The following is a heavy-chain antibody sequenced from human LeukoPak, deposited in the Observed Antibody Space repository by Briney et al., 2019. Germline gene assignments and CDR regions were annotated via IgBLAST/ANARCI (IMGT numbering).Heavy chain of an antibody. V-gene: IGHV3-30-3*01. J-gene: IGHJ4*02. CDR1: GFTFSSYA. D-gene: IGHD6-13*01. CDR3: ARDGAAAGPDY. Sequence: GGSLRLSCAASGFTFSSYAMHWVRQAPGKGLEWVAVISYDGSNKYCADSVKDRFTISRDNSKNTLYLQMNSLRAEDTAVYYCARDGAAAGPDYWGQGTLVTVSS. CDR2: ISYDGSNK.